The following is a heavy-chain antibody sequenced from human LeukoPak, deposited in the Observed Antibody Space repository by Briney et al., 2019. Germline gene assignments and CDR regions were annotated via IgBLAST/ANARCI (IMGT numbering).Heavy chain of an antibody. CDR3: ATESSTFGYWDYSDSASIRLGPFDY. J-gene: IGHJ4*02. D-gene: IGHD3-22*01. CDR2: ISSYNGQA. CDR1: GYSFSSHS. Sequence: ASVKVSCKARGYSFSSHSITWLRQAPGQGLEWVGCISSYNGQAHYAQNLQGRVSMTTDTSTNTAYLDLTSLRSDDTAVYYCATESSTFGYWDYSDSASIRLGPFDYWGQGTLVTVSS. V-gene: IGHV1-18*01.